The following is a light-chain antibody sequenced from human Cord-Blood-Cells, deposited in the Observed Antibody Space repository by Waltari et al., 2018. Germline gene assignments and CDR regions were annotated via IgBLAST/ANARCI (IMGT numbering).Light chain of an antibody. CDR2: DVS. CDR3: SSYTSSSTWV. CDR1: SSDVGGYNY. V-gene: IGLV2-14*01. J-gene: IGLJ3*02. Sequence: QSALTQPASVSGSPGQSITISCTGTSSDVGGYNYVSWYQQHPGKAPKLMIYDVSNRPSGGSSRVSGSKSGNAASLTISGLQAEDEADYYCSSYTSSSTWVFGGGTKLTVL.